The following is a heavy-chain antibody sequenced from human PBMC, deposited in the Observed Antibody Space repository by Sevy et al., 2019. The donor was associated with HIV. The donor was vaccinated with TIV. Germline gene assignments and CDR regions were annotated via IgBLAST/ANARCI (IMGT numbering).Heavy chain of an antibody. Sequence: GGSLRLSCAASGFTFDDYAMHWVRQAPGKGLEWVSGISWNSGSIGYADSVKGRFTISRDNAKNSLYLQMNSLRAEDTALYYCAKDWGWRCTVTTYYFDYWGQGTLVTVSS. CDR1: GFTFDDYA. J-gene: IGHJ4*02. CDR3: AKDWGWRCTVTTYYFDY. D-gene: IGHD4-4*01. V-gene: IGHV3-9*01. CDR2: ISWNSGSI.